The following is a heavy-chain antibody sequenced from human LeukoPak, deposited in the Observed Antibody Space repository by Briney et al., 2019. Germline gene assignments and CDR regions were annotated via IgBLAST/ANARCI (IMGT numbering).Heavy chain of an antibody. V-gene: IGHV4-59*01. D-gene: IGHD6-19*01. CDR1: GFTFSSYA. J-gene: IGHJ4*02. CDR2: IHYSGAT. CDR3: ARGGWSLDY. Sequence: GSLRLSCAASGFTFSSYAMSWLRQAPGKGLEWVGYIHYSGATNYNPSHKSRITTSLDTSKNQFSLKLNSLTAADTAVYYCARGGWSLDYWGQGTLVTVSS.